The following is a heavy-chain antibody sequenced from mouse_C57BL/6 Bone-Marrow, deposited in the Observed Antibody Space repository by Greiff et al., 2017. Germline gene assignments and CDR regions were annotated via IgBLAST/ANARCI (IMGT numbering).Heavy chain of an antibody. CDR1: GYTFTSYW. Sequence: VQLQQPGAELVKPGASVKMSCKASGYTFTSYWITWVKQRPGQGLEWIGEIYPRSGNTYYNEKFKGKATLTADKSSSTAYMELRSLTSEDSAVYFCARNERFAYWGQGTLVTVSA. CDR2: IYPRSGNT. J-gene: IGHJ3*01. V-gene: IGHV1-81*01. CDR3: ARNERFAY.